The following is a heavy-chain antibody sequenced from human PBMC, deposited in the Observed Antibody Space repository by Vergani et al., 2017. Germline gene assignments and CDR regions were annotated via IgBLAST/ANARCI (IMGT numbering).Heavy chain of an antibody. CDR2: ICGSGGST. V-gene: IGHV3-23*01. D-gene: IGHD5-12*01. CDR1: GFTFNHYA. J-gene: IGHJ6*02. CDR3: AKANPRNSGYDYLYYYHAMDV. Sequence: RGGSLRLACAASGFTFNHYAMNWVRQAPGKGLEWVSGICGSGGSTYYAGSVKGRFSISRHSSKNTLYLQMNSLSTGDTAVYYCAKANPRNSGYDYLYYYHAMDVWCQGTTVTVSS.